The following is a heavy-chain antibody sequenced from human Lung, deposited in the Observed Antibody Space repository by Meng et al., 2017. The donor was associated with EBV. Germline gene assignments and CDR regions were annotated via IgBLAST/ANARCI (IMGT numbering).Heavy chain of an antibody. D-gene: IGHD6-19*01. J-gene: IGHJ4*02. Sequence: QLQLVQSGAEVKKPGASVTVSCKASGYTFTHHGSSWIRQAPGQGLEWMGWISCYNGDTNYAQKLQGRVTMTTDTSTNTAYMDLRSLRSDDTAVYYCARDPSNTSGRYAYFDYWGQGTLVTVSS. CDR1: GYTFTHHG. CDR2: ISCYNGDT. V-gene: IGHV1-18*01. CDR3: ARDPSNTSGRYAYFDY.